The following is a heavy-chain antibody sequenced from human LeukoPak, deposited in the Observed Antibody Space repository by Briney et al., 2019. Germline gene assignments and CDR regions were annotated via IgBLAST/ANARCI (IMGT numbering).Heavy chain of an antibody. V-gene: IGHV3-74*01. J-gene: IGHJ4*02. D-gene: IGHD6-13*01. CDR2: INPDGSST. CDR3: ARGLAAAGNSFDS. Sequence: GGSLRLSCAASEFTFSNYWMHWVRQAPGKGLVWVSRINPDGSSTRYADSVNGRFTISRDNAKNTLYLQMTNLRDEDTAVYYCARGLAAAGNSFDSWGQGTLVTVSS. CDR1: EFTFSNYW.